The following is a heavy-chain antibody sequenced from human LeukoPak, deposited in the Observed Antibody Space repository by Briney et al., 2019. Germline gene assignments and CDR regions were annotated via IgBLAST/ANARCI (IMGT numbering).Heavy chain of an antibody. CDR3: ARPRGGYYDSSGLDAFDI. CDR1: GFTVSSNY. Sequence: GGSLRLSCAASGFTVSSNYMSWVRQAPGKGLEWVSVVYSGGSTYNADSVKGRFTISRDNSKNTLYLQMNSLRAEDTAVYYCARPRGGYYDSSGLDAFDIWGQGTMVTVSS. CDR2: VYSGGST. J-gene: IGHJ3*02. D-gene: IGHD3-22*01. V-gene: IGHV3-66*02.